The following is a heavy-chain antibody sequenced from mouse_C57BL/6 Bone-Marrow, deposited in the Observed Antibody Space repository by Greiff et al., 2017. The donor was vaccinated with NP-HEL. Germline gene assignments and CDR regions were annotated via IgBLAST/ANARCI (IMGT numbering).Heavy chain of an antibody. V-gene: IGHV14-4*01. Sequence: EVMLVESGAELVRPGASVKLSCTASGFNIKDDYMHWVKQRPEQGLEWIGWIDPENGDTEYASKFQGKATITADTSSNTAYLQLSSLTSEDTAVYYCTTRADYYGSSSHWYFDVWGTGTTVTVSS. CDR1: GFNIKDDY. CDR3: TTRADYYGSSSHWYFDV. D-gene: IGHD1-1*01. J-gene: IGHJ1*03. CDR2: IDPENGDT.